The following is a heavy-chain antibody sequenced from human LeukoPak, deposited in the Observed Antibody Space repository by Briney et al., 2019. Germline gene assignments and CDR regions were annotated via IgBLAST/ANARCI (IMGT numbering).Heavy chain of an antibody. CDR3: AVCIDDAFDI. D-gene: IGHD2-21*01. CDR1: GGSISSGSYY. Sequence: PSQTLSLTCTVSGGSISSGSYYWSWIRQPAGKGLEWIGRIYTSGSTNYNPSLKSRVTISVDTSKNQFSLKLSSVTAADTAVYYCAVCIDDAFDIWGQGTMVTVSS. CDR2: IYTSGST. V-gene: IGHV4-61*02. J-gene: IGHJ3*02.